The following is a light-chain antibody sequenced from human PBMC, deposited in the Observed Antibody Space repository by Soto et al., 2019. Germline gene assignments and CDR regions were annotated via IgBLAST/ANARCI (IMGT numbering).Light chain of an antibody. CDR2: EGF. J-gene: IGLJ1*01. CDR3: CSHAGRNTYV. Sequence: QSALTQPASVSGSPGQSITISCTGTSSDVGSGNVVSWYQHYPGKAPQLIIYEGFRRPSGVSSRFSGSKSGNTASLTICGLQAEDEAEYYCCSHAGRNTYVFGTGTKLTVL. CDR1: SSDVGSGNV. V-gene: IGLV2-23*01.